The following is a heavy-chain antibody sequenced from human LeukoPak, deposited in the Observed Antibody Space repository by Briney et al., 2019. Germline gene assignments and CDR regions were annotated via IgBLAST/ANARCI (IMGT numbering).Heavy chain of an antibody. V-gene: IGHV1-18*01. Sequence: RASVKVSCKASGYTFTSYGINWVRQAPGQGLEWMGWISAYNGNTNYAQKLQGRVTMTTDTSTSTAYMGLRSLRSDDTAVYYCARRDYYYYMDVWGKGTTVTVSS. J-gene: IGHJ6*03. CDR2: ISAYNGNT. CDR3: ARRDYYYYMDV. CDR1: GYTFTSYG.